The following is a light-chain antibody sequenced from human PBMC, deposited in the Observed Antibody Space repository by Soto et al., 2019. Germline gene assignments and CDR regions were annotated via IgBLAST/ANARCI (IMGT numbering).Light chain of an antibody. CDR1: QSISSY. J-gene: IGKJ3*01. Sequence: DIPMTQSPSSLSASVGDRVTITCRASQSISSYLNWYQQKPGKAPKLLIYAASSLQSGVPSRFSGSGSGTDFTLTISSLQPEDSATYYCQQSYSTPPFTFGPGTKVDIK. V-gene: IGKV1-39*01. CDR2: AAS. CDR3: QQSYSTPPFT.